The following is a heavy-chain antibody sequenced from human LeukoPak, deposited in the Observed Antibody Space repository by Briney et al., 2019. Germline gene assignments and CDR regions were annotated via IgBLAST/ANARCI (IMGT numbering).Heavy chain of an antibody. J-gene: IGHJ6*03. CDR1: GFIFSEYY. V-gene: IGHV3-11*01. Sequence: RAGGSLRLSCAASGFIFSEYYMTWVRQAPGKGMEWVAYVDVRGDTTLYADSVKGRFTVSRDSANNSLYLQMNSLRAEATAVYYCAREDNVWNLLYNYYMDVWGKGTTVTVS. D-gene: IGHD1-1*01. CDR3: AREDNVWNLLYNYYMDV. CDR2: VDVRGDTT.